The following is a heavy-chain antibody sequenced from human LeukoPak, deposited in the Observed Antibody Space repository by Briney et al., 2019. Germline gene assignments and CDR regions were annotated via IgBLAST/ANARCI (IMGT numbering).Heavy chain of an antibody. J-gene: IGHJ5*02. Sequence: GGSLRLSCAASGFTFSTYWMHWVRQAPGKGLVWVSRIISDGSSTNYADSVKGRFTISRDNSKNTLYLQMNSLRAEDTAIYYCAKGGIIITFGAVKSNWFDPWGQGTLVTVSS. CDR3: AKGGIIITFGAVKSNWFDP. D-gene: IGHD3-16*01. V-gene: IGHV3-74*01. CDR2: IISDGSST. CDR1: GFTFSTYW.